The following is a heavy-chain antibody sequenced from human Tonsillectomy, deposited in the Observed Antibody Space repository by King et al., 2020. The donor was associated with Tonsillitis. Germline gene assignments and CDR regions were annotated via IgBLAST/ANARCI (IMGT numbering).Heavy chain of an antibody. J-gene: IGHJ6*02. CDR1: GGTFSSYA. D-gene: IGHD5-18*01. Sequence: QLVQSGAEVKKPGSSVKVSCKASGGTFSSYAISWVRQAPGQGLEWMGRIIPILGIAHYAQKFQGRVTITADKSTSTAYMGLSSLRSEDTAVYYCARGWDTAMVINYYYYGMDVWGQGTTVTVSS. CDR3: ARGWDTAMVINYYYYGMDV. V-gene: IGHV1-69*04. CDR2: IIPILGIA.